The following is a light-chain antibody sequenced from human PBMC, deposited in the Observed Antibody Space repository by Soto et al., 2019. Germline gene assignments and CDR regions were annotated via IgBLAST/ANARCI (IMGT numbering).Light chain of an antibody. V-gene: IGKV3-20*01. CDR3: QQYGSSPHT. Sequence: EIVLAQYPGALSLSPGERATRSCRASQSVSSSYLAWYQQKPGQAPRLLIYGASSRATGIPDRFSGSGSGTDFTLTISRLEPEDFAVYYCQQYGSSPHTFGGGTKVDIK. J-gene: IGKJ4*01. CDR1: QSVSSSY. CDR2: GAS.